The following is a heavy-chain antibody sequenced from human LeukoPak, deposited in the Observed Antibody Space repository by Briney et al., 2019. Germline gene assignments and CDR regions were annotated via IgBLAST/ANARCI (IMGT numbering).Heavy chain of an antibody. V-gene: IGHV4-59*01. CDR2: ISYSGST. Sequence: PSETLTLTCTVSGGSISSYYWSWIRQPPGKGLEWIGYISYSGSTNYKPSLKSRVTMSVDTSKNQFSLKLSSVTAADTAVYYCVRGGGLVDIWGQGTMVTVSS. J-gene: IGHJ3*02. CDR1: GGSISSYY. CDR3: VRGGGLVDI. D-gene: IGHD3-16*01.